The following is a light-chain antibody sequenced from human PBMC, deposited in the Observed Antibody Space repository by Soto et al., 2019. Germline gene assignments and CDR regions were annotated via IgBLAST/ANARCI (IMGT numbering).Light chain of an antibody. Sequence: DIQMTQSPSTLSASVGDRVTITCRASQISSSWLAWYQQKPGKAPNLLIYKASTLEGGVPSRFSGSGSGTEFTLPLSGLQADDFATYYCQQSRAFGQGTKVEIK. V-gene: IGKV1-5*03. J-gene: IGKJ1*01. CDR3: QQSRA. CDR2: KAS. CDR1: QISSSW.